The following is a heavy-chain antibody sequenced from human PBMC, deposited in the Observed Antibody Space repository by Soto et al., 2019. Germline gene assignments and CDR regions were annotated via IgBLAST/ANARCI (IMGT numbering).Heavy chain of an antibody. J-gene: IGHJ4*02. CDR2: IYYSGST. V-gene: IGHV4-31*03. Sequence: QVQLQESGPGLVKPSQTLSLTCTVSGGSISSGGYSWSWIRQHPGKGLAWIGYIYYSGSTYYNPSLKSRVTISVDTSKNQFSLKLSTVTAADTAVYYCAGAGNWNLGDFDYWGQGTLVTVST. D-gene: IGHD1-20*01. CDR1: GGSISSGGYS. CDR3: AGAGNWNLGDFDY.